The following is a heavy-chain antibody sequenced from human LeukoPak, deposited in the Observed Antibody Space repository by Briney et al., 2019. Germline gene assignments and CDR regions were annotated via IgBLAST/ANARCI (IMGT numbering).Heavy chain of an antibody. D-gene: IGHD2-15*01. V-gene: IGHV3-21*01. CDR2: TSSSSYI. Sequence: PGGSLRLSCAASGFIFSSYSMNWVRQAPGKGLEWVSTTSSSSYIYYADSVTGRFTISRDNAKNSLYLQMNSLRAEDTAVYYCARDGGYCSGGSRTGYFDYWGQGTLVTVSS. CDR3: ARDGGYCSGGSRTGYFDY. J-gene: IGHJ4*02. CDR1: GFIFSSYS.